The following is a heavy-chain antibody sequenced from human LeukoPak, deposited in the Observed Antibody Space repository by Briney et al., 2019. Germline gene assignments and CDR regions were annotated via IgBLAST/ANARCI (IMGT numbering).Heavy chain of an antibody. V-gene: IGHV4-34*01. CDR3: ARAGGVAARPYYYMDV. J-gene: IGHJ6*03. D-gene: IGHD3-16*01. Sequence: PSETLSLTCAVYGGSFSGYYWSWIRQPPGKGLEWIGEINHSGSTNYNPSLKSRVTISVDTSKNQFSLKLRSVTAADTAVYYCARAGGVAARPYYYMDVWGKGTTVTVSS. CDR2: INHSGST. CDR1: GGSFSGYY.